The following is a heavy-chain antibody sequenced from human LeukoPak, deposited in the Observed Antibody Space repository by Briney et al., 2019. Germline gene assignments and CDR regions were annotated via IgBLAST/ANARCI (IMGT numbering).Heavy chain of an antibody. CDR3: ARDRGGDSSGFPDY. V-gene: IGHV3-23*01. J-gene: IGHJ4*02. CDR1: GFTFSSYA. D-gene: IGHD3-22*01. Sequence: PGGSLRLSCAASGFTFSSYAMSWVRQAPGKGLEWVSAISGSGGSTYYADSVNGRFTISRDNAKNTLYLQMNSLRAEDTAVYYCARDRGGDSSGFPDYWGQGTLVTVSS. CDR2: ISGSGGST.